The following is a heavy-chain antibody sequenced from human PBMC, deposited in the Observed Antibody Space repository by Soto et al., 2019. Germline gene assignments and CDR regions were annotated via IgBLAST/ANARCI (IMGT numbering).Heavy chain of an antibody. V-gene: IGHV4-59*01. CDR2: IYYSGST. D-gene: IGHD3-10*01. CDR3: ARDLDGSGSYYTGY. Sequence: QVQLQESGPGLVKPSETLSLTCTVSGGSIISYYWSWIRQPPGKGLEWIGYIYYSGSTNYNPSLKSRVTISVDTSKNQFSLRLSSVSAADTAMYYCARDLDGSGSYYTGYWGQGTLVTVAA. J-gene: IGHJ4*02. CDR1: GGSIISYY.